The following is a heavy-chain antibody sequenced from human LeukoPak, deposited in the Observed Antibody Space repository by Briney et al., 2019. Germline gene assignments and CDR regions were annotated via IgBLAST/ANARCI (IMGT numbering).Heavy chain of an antibody. D-gene: IGHD4-17*01. Sequence: GESLKISCKGSGYRFTTYWIGWVRQMPGKGLEWMGIIYPSDSDTRYSPSSQGQVTISADKSISTAYLQWNSLKASDTAMYYCARLYGDADYWGQGTPVTVSS. V-gene: IGHV5-51*01. J-gene: IGHJ4*02. CDR3: ARLYGDADY. CDR1: GYRFTTYW. CDR2: IYPSDSDT.